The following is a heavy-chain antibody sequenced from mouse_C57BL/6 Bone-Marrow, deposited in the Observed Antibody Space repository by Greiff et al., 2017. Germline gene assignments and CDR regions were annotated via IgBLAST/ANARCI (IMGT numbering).Heavy chain of an antibody. V-gene: IGHV1-81*01. CDR2: IYPRSGNT. J-gene: IGHJ4*01. CDR1: GYTFTSYG. CDR3: AREATTVVAGYARDY. Sequence: QVQLQQSGAELARPGASVKLSCKASGYTFTSYGISWVKQRTGQGLEWIGEIYPRSGNTYYNEKFKGKATLTADKSSSTAYMELRSLTSEDSAVYFCAREATTVVAGYARDYWGQGTSVTVSS. D-gene: IGHD1-1*01.